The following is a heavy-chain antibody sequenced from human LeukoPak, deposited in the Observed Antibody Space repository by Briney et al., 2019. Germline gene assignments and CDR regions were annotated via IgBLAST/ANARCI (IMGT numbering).Heavy chain of an antibody. Sequence: GASVKVSCKASGGTFSSYAISWVRQAPGQGLEWMGGIIPIFGTANYAQKFQGRVTITADKSTSTAYMELSSLRSEDTAVYYCARDPRGLYYFDYCGQGTLVTVSS. CDR2: IIPIFGTA. CDR1: GGTFSSYA. D-gene: IGHD3-22*01. V-gene: IGHV1-69*06. J-gene: IGHJ4*02. CDR3: ARDPRGLYYFDY.